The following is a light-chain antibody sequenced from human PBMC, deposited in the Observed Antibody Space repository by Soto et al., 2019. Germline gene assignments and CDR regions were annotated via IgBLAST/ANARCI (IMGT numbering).Light chain of an antibody. CDR3: QQLNSYPWIT. J-gene: IGKJ5*01. Sequence: VRTPAPGILSPSTPARCTLSRRASQSLTTLAWYPQKPGQAPRLLIYGASTRATGVPSRFSGSGSGTAFTLTTSSLQPEDFATYYCQQLNSYPWITVGQGTRLEI. CDR1: QSLTT. V-gene: IGKV3-15*01. CDR2: GAS.